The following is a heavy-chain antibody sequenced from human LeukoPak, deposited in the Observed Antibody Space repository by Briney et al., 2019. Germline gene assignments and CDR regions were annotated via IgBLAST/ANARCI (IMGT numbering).Heavy chain of an antibody. Sequence: GESLKISCKGSGYSFTSYWIGWVRQMPGKGLEWMGIIYPGDSDTRYSPSFQGQVTISADKSISTAYLQWSSLKASDTAMYYCPRVIIGYGGNSAFDYWGQGTLVTVSS. CDR3: PRVIIGYGGNSAFDY. V-gene: IGHV5-51*01. CDR2: IYPGDSDT. CDR1: GYSFTSYW. J-gene: IGHJ4*02. D-gene: IGHD4-23*01.